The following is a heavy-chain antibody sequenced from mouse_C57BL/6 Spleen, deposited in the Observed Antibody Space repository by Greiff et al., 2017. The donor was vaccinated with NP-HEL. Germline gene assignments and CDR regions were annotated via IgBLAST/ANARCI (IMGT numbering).Heavy chain of an antibody. D-gene: IGHD3-3*01. J-gene: IGHJ4*01. V-gene: IGHV1-59*01. CDR1: GYTFTSYW. Sequence: QVQLQQPGAELVRPGTSVKLSCKASGYTFTSYWMHWVKQRPGQGLEWIGVIDPSDSYTNYNQKFKGKATLTVDTSSSTAYMQLSSLTSEDSAVYYCARRQLGYAMDYWGQGTSVTVSS. CDR2: IDPSDSYT. CDR3: ARRQLGYAMDY.